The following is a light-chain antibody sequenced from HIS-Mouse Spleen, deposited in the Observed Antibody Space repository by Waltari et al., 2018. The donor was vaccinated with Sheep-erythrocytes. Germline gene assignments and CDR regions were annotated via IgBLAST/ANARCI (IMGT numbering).Light chain of an antibody. J-gene: IGLJ2*01. CDR1: RSYVWIYNL. V-gene: IGLV2-23*01. CDR2: EGS. Sequence: QSALTQPASVSGSPGQPITISRTGTRSYVWIYNLVSRHQQHPGNAPKLMIYEGSKRPSGVSNRFSGSKSGNTASLTISGLQAEDEADYYCCSYAGSSTLVFGGGTKLTVL. CDR3: CSYAGSSTLV.